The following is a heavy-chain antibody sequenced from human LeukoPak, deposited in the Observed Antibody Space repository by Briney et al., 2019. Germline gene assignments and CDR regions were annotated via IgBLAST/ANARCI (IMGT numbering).Heavy chain of an antibody. CDR2: ISYDGSNK. CDR1: GFTFSSYG. J-gene: IGHJ4*02. D-gene: IGHD3-10*01. CDR3: ARDSGFSGAQRGEF. V-gene: IGHV3-30*19. Sequence: GGSLRLSCAASGFTFSSYGMHWVRRPPGKGLEWVAVISYDGSNKFYADSVKGRFTISRDNSKNSLYLQMNSLRADDTAVYYCARDSGFSGAQRGEFWGQGTLVTVSS.